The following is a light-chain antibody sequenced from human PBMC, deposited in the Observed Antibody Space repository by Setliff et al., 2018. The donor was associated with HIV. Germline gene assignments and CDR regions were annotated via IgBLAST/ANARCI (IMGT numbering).Light chain of an antibody. CDR2: DVS. V-gene: IGLV2-14*03. CDR3: SSYTSTSASVI. Sequence: QSALTQPASVSGSPGQSITISCTGTSSDVGGYNYVSWYQQHPGKAPKVMIYDVSNRPSGVSNRFSGSKSGNTASLTISGLQAEDEAAYYCSSYTSTSASVIFGGGTKVTVL. CDR1: SSDVGGYNY. J-gene: IGLJ2*01.